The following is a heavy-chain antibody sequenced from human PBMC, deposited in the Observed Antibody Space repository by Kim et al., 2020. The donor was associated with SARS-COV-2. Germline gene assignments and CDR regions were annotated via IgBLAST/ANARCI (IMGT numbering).Heavy chain of an antibody. CDR2: IYSGGST. CDR1: GFTVSSNY. Sequence: GGSLRLSCAASGFTVSSNYMSWVRQAPGKGLEWVSVIYSGGSTYYADSVKGRFTISRDNSKNTLYLQMNSLRAEDTAVYYCAREGRVGARTYYFDYWGQGTLVTVSS. J-gene: IGHJ4*02. V-gene: IGHV3-53*01. CDR3: AREGRVGARTYYFDY. D-gene: IGHD1-26*01.